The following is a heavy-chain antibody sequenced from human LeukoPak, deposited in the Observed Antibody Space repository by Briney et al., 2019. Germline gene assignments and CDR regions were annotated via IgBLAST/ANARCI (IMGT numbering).Heavy chain of an antibody. D-gene: IGHD6-19*01. J-gene: IGHJ6*03. CDR1: GFTFSSYS. Sequence: GGSLRLSCAASGFTFSSYSMNWVRQAPGKGLVWVSRINSDGSSTSYADSVKGRFTISRDNAKNTLYLQMNSLRAEDTAVYYCARDFGSGWYTAGDYMDVWGKGTTVTISS. CDR3: ARDFGSGWYTAGDYMDV. CDR2: INSDGSST. V-gene: IGHV3-74*01.